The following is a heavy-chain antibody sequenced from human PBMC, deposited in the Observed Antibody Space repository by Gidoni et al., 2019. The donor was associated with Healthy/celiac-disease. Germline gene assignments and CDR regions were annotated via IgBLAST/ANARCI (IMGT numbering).Heavy chain of an antibody. CDR2: INWNGGST. D-gene: IGHD2-2*01. CDR3: AREGGLYCSSTSCSYYYYGMDV. V-gene: IGHV3-20*01. CDR1: GFTFDDYG. J-gene: IGHJ6*02. Sequence: EVQLVESGGGVVRPGGSLRLSCAASGFTFDDYGMRWVRQAPGKGLEWVFCINWNGGSTGYADAVKGRFTISRDNAKNSLYLQMNSLRAEDTALYHCAREGGLYCSSTSCSYYYYGMDVWGQGTTVTVSS.